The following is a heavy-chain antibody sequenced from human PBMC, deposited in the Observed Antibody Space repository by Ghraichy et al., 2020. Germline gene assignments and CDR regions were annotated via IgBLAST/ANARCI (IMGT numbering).Heavy chain of an antibody. CDR1: GFTFSDYS. J-gene: IGHJ3*02. CDR3: AGDHQWAFDI. CDR2: IRNDAI. Sequence: GGSLRLSCAAFGFTFSDYSMNWVRQAPGKGLEWVSYIRNDAIFYADAVNGLFTISRDNDRNSVFLQMNSIRDEYAAVYYCAGDHQWAFDIWGQGTKVTVSS. D-gene: IGHD1-26*01. V-gene: IGHV3-48*02.